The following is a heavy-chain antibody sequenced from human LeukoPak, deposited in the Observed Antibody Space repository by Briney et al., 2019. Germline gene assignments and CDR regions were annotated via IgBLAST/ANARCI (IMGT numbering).Heavy chain of an antibody. CDR2: TNHSGST. V-gene: IGHV4-34*01. J-gene: IGHJ6*03. D-gene: IGHD3-10*01. Sequence: SETLSLTCAVYGGSFSGYYWSWIRQPPGKGLEWIGETNHSGSTNYNPSLKSRVTISVDTSKNQFSLKLSSVTAADTAVYYCARGRGRTSYGSGSYYNSPSPYMDVWGKGTTVTVSS. CDR1: GGSFSGYY. CDR3: ARGRGRTSYGSGSYYNSPSPYMDV.